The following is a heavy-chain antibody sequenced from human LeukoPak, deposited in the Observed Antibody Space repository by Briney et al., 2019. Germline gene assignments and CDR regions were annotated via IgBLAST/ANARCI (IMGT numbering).Heavy chain of an antibody. J-gene: IGHJ4*02. CDR1: GGSMNGYY. D-gene: IGHD1-26*01. V-gene: IGHV4-59*01. CDR3: ARVAQYLVGASSTAFFEY. CDR2: IDHTGTT. Sequence: SETLSLTCNVSGGSMNGYYWSWIRQPPGKGLEWIGYIDHTGTTNYNPSLNSRVTISRDTSKNHFTLQVSSVTAADTAAYFCARVAQYLVGASSTAFFEYWGQGTLVTVSS.